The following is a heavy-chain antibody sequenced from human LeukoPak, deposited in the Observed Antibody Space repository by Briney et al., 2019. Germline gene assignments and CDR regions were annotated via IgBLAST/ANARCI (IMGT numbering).Heavy chain of an antibody. CDR3: ARESCSSISCSNWFDP. CDR1: GGSISSSSYY. CDR2: IYYSGST. J-gene: IGHJ5*02. V-gene: IGHV4-39*02. Sequence: PSETLSLTCTVSGGSISSSSYYWGWIRQPPGKGLEWIGSIYYSGSTYYNPSLKSRVTISVDTSKNQFSLKLSSVTAADTAVYYCARESCSSISCSNWFDPWGQGTLVTVSS. D-gene: IGHD2-2*01.